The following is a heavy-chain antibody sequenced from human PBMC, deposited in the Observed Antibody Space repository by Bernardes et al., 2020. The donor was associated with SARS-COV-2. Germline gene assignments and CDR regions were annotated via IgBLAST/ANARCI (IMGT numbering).Heavy chain of an antibody. V-gene: IGHV3-74*03. CDR2: INPDGSRT. D-gene: IGHD1-1*01. CDR1: GFTFRDSW. Sequence: GGSLRLSRAASGFTFRDSWMHWVRQAPGKGLVWVAYINPDGSRTTYADFVRGRFTISRDNTKNTLFLQMNSLSAEDTAVYYCWSSPTVPIWGQGTLVSVSS. CDR3: WSSPTVPI. J-gene: IGHJ4*02.